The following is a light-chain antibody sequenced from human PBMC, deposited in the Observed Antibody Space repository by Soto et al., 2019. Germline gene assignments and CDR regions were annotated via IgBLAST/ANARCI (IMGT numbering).Light chain of an antibody. V-gene: IGLV2-14*01. CDR1: SSDVWGYNY. CDR3: SSYTRSSFYV. J-gene: IGLJ1*01. Sequence: QSALTQPASVSGSPGQSITISCTGTSSDVWGYNYVSWYQQHPGKAPKVMIYDVSNRPSGVSNRFSGSKSGNTAFLTISGLQAEDEADYYCSSYTRSSFYVFGTGTKLTVL. CDR2: DVS.